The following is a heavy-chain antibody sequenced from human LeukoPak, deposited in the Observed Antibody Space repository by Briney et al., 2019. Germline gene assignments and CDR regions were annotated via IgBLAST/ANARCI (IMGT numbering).Heavy chain of an antibody. CDR2: IYYSGSP. Sequence: SETLSLTCTVSGGSISSYYWSWIRQPPGKGLEWIGYIYYSGSPNYNPSLKSRVTISVDTSKNQFSLKLSSVTAADTAVYYCARRIVGATAVFDPWGQGTLVTVSS. J-gene: IGHJ5*02. CDR3: ARRIVGATAVFDP. D-gene: IGHD1-26*01. CDR1: GGSISSYY. V-gene: IGHV4-59*01.